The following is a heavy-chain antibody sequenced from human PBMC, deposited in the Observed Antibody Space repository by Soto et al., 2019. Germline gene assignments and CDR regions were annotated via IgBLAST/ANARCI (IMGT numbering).Heavy chain of an antibody. D-gene: IGHD6-13*01. V-gene: IGHV4-31*11. CDR1: GGSITSGGYY. CDR3: ASGNPGSYYYYGMDV. J-gene: IGHJ6*02. Sequence: PSETLSLTCAVSGGSITSGGYYWSWIRQHPGKGLEWIGYIYYSGSTYYNPSLKRRVTISVDTSKNQFSLKLNSVTTADTALYYCASGNPGSYYYYGMDVWGQGTTVTVSS. CDR2: IYYSGST.